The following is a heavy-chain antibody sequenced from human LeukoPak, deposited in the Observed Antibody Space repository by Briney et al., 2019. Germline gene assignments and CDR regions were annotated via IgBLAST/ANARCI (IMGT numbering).Heavy chain of an antibody. CDR1: VYTFTHYY. CDR3: ARDHCVSSGCYEDYYYGMDV. J-gene: IGHJ6*02. CDR2: INHNSGGT. V-gene: IGHV1-2*02. Sequence: ASVTVSRMASVYTFTHYYMQWVGQAPGKGREWMGWINHNSGGTNYAQKFQGRVTMTTDTSISTAYVELSRLRSDDTAVYFCARDHCVSSGCYEDYYYGMDVWGRGTTVTVSS. D-gene: IGHD6-25*01.